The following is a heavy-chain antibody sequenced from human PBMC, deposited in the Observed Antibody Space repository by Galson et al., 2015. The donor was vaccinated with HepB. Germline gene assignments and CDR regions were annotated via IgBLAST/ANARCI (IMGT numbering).Heavy chain of an antibody. J-gene: IGHJ4*01. D-gene: IGHD6-13*01. V-gene: IGHV3-30*04. Sequence: SLRLSCAASGYTFRAAAMHWVRQSPGKGLEWVAMISYDGSITYYADSVEGRFTISRDNSNATLYLQMNNLRPDDTAVDVCARAGLSAAAGKVRGGWGQGTLVTVSS. CDR2: ISYDGSIT. CDR3: ARAGLSAAAGKVRGG. CDR1: GYTFRAAA.